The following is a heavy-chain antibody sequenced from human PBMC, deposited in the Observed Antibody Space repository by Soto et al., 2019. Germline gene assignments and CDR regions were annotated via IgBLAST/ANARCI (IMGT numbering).Heavy chain of an antibody. V-gene: IGHV4-39*01. D-gene: IGHD2-2*01. Sequence: QLQLQESGPGLLRPSETLSLTCTVSGDSISTSNYYWSWIRQSPGKGLEWIGSVFYSGSSYYNPSIKSRVTISVDASRNQFSLRVNSVTAADTAVYYCASRKREEICSSGNCYFTYWGQGTLVTVSS. CDR2: VFYSGSS. CDR3: ASRKREEICSSGNCYFTY. J-gene: IGHJ4*02. CDR1: GDSISTSNYY.